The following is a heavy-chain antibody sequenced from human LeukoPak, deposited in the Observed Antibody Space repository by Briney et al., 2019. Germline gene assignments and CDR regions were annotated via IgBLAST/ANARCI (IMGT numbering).Heavy chain of an antibody. J-gene: IGHJ5*02. D-gene: IGHD3-16*02. CDR2: VYYGRST. V-gene: IGHV4-39*01. CDR3: ARLRDDYLWGSYRPNGFDP. Sequence: PETPCLTCTVSGGSISSSGFYWGWIRQPPGKGLEWHGSVYYGRSTYDNRSLKSNVTMSVNTSKNQFSLKLSSVTAADTAVYYCARLRDDYLWGSYRPNGFDPWGQGPLVT. CDR1: GGSISSSGFY.